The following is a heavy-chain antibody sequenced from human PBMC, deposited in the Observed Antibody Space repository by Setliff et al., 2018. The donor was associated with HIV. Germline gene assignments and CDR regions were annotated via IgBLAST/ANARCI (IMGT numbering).Heavy chain of an antibody. CDR1: GFFFSNYP. D-gene: IGHD1-1*01. CDR3: ASARIPTGGTSTSLDF. V-gene: IGHV3-23*01. Sequence: GGSLRLSCAVSGFFFSNYPMNWVRQAPGKGLEWVSTVGGSGGATHYADSVKGRFTISRNNSKNTLYLQMNSLRAEDTAVYYCASARIPTGGTSTSLDFWGQGARSPSPQ. CDR2: VGGSGGAT. J-gene: IGHJ4*02.